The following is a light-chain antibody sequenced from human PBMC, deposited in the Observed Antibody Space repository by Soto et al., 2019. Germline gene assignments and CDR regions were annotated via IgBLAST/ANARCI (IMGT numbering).Light chain of an antibody. CDR1: QGISSW. J-gene: IGKJ1*01. CDR2: DAA. CDR3: QHYNSYSQT. Sequence: DIQMTQSPSTLSASVGDRVIITCRASQGISSWLAWYQQKPGKAPKLLIYDAAGLESGVPSRFSGSGSGTEFTLTISSLQPDDFETYYCQHYNSYSQTFGQGTKVDIX. V-gene: IGKV1-5*01.